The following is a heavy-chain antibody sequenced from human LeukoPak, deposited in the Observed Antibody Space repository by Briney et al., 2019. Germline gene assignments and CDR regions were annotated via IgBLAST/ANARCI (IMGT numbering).Heavy chain of an antibody. Sequence: PSGTLSLTCAVSGGSISSSNWWSWVRQPPGKGLEWIGEIYHSGSTNYNPSLKSRVTISVDKSKNQFSLHLNSVTAADTAVYYCARDSANGDSWFFDSWGQGTLVTVSS. CDR1: GGSISSSNW. CDR3: ARDSANGDSWFFDS. CDR2: IYHSGST. J-gene: IGHJ4*02. D-gene: IGHD5-24*01. V-gene: IGHV4-4*02.